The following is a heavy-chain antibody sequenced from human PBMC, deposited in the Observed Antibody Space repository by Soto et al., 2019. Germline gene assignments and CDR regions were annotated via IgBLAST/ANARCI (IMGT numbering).Heavy chain of an antibody. Sequence: GGSLRLSCAASGFTFSDHGMHWVRQAPGKGLDGVSSISGILVSTFYVNSVKGRFTISRQNSRKLRYRQMNRLRAEDTAVYYCAKDRTIASRNFDSWGQGALVTVSS. CDR1: GFTFSDHG. D-gene: IGHD6-6*01. CDR3: AKDRTIASRNFDS. CDR2: ISGILVST. V-gene: IGHV3-23*02. J-gene: IGHJ4*02.